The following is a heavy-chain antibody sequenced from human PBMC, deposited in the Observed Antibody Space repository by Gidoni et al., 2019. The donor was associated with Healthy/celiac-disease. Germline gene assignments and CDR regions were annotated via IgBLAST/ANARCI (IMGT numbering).Heavy chain of an antibody. CDR2: ISSSGSTI. D-gene: IGHD6-6*01. Sequence: ASGFTFSDYYMSWIRQAPGKGLEWVSYISSSGSTIYYADSVKGRFTISRDNAKNSLYLQMNSLRAEDTAVYYCARVRSVRIAAHPLAFDIWGQGTMVTVSS. V-gene: IGHV3-11*01. J-gene: IGHJ3*02. CDR1: GFTFSDYY. CDR3: ARVRSVRIAAHPLAFDI.